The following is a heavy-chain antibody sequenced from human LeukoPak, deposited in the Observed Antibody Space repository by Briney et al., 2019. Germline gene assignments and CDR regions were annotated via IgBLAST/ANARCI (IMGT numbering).Heavy chain of an antibody. V-gene: IGHV1-2*02. J-gene: IGHJ4*02. Sequence: ASVKVPCKASGYTFAGHYMHWVRQAPEQGLEWIGWIHTYSGVTEYAQKFQGRVSLTRDTSTSTAYMDLSNLRADDAAVYYCVREGDMSVTPFQYWGQGSLVIVSS. CDR2: IHTYSGVT. CDR3: VREGDMSVTPFQY. D-gene: IGHD4-17*01. CDR1: GYTFAGHY.